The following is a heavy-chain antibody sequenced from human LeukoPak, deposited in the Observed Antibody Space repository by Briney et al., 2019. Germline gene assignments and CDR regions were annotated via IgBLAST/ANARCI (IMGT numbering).Heavy chain of an antibody. D-gene: IGHD3-10*01. CDR3: AKESGWFGELLPYYFDY. CDR1: GFTFSSYG. CDR2: ISGSGGST. V-gene: IGHV3-23*01. J-gene: IGHJ4*02. Sequence: GGSLRLSCAASGFTFSSYGMSWVRQAPGKGLEWVSAISGSGGSTYYADSVKGRFTISRDNSKNTLYLQMNSLRAEDTAVYYCAKESGWFGELLPYYFDYWGQGTLVTVSS.